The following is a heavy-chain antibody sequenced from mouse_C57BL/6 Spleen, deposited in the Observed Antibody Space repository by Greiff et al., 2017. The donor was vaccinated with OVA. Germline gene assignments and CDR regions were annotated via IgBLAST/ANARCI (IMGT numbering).Heavy chain of an antibody. Sequence: VHLVESGPGLVQPSQSLSITCTVSGFSLTSYGVHWVRQSPGKGLEWLGVIWRGGSTDYTAAFMSRLSITKDNSKSQVFVKMNSLQADDTAIYYCAKLTTVVEDAMDYWGQGTSVTVSS. V-gene: IGHV2-5*01. J-gene: IGHJ4*01. D-gene: IGHD1-1*01. CDR2: IWRGGST. CDR1: GFSLTSYG. CDR3: AKLTTVVEDAMDY.